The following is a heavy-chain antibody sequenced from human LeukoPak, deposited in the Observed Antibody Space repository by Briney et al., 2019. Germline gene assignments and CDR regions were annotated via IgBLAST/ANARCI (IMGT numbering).Heavy chain of an antibody. Sequence: ASVKVSCKASGYTFTGYYIHWVRQAPGQRLEWMLRINPNSGGTNSAQKFQGRVTMTWDTSVNTAYLELGSLRSDDTAVYYCARLDGTGRSQIMIDYWGQGTLVTVSS. CDR2: INPNSGGT. D-gene: IGHD1-14*01. J-gene: IGHJ4*02. V-gene: IGHV1-2*06. CDR1: GYTFTGYY. CDR3: ARLDGTGRSQIMIDY.